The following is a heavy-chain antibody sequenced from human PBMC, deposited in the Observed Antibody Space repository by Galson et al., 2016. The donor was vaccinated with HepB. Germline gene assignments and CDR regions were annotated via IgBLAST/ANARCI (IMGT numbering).Heavy chain of an antibody. CDR1: GFTFSSYG. Sequence: SLRLSCAASGFTFSSYGMHWVRQAPGKGLEWVAVIWYDGSNKYYADSVKGRFTISRDNSKNTLYLQMNGLRAEDTAVYYCARDPFWSGYYNFDYWGQGTLVTVSS. D-gene: IGHD3-3*01. CDR2: IWYDGSNK. V-gene: IGHV3-33*01. CDR3: ARDPFWSGYYNFDY. J-gene: IGHJ4*02.